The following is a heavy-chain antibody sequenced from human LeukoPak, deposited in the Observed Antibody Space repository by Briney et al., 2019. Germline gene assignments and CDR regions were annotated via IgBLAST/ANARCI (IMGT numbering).Heavy chain of an antibody. D-gene: IGHD2-2*01. V-gene: IGHV1-18*04. Sequence: ASVTVSFTASGYTFTSYGINWVRQAPGQGLEWMGWISAYNGNTNYAQKLQGRVTMTTDTSTSTAYMELRSLRSDDTAVYYCARDGEGKYCSSTSCPRLNYWGQGTLVTVSS. CDR3: ARDGEGKYCSSTSCPRLNY. J-gene: IGHJ4*02. CDR1: GYTFTSYG. CDR2: ISAYNGNT.